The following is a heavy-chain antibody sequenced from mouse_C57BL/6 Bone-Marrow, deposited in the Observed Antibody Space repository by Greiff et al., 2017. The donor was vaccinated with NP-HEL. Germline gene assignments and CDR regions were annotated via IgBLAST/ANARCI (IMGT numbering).Heavy chain of an antibody. CDR1: GFTFSDYG. CDR3: ARFITTVVAPGAMDY. D-gene: IGHD1-1*01. Sequence: DVKLVESGGGLVKPGGSLKLSCAASGFTFSDYGMHWVRQAPEKGLEWVAYISSGSSTIYYADTVKGRFTISRDNAKNTLFLQMTSLRSEDTAMYYCARFITTVVAPGAMDYWGQGTSVTVSS. V-gene: IGHV5-17*01. J-gene: IGHJ4*01. CDR2: ISSGSSTI.